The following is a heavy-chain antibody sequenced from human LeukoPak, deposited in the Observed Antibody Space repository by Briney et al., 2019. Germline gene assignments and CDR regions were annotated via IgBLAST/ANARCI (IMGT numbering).Heavy chain of an antibody. J-gene: IGHJ3*01. D-gene: IGHD5-24*01. Sequence: GGSLRLSCAASGFNFITAAMTWVRQAPGKGLEWVSLIGSSGGSTYYADSVKGRFTISRDNSNHTLSLQMNSLRVEDTAVYYCVKDIQLSTWGLGTMVTVSS. CDR1: GFNFITAA. CDR2: IGSSGGST. V-gene: IGHV3-23*01. CDR3: VKDIQLST.